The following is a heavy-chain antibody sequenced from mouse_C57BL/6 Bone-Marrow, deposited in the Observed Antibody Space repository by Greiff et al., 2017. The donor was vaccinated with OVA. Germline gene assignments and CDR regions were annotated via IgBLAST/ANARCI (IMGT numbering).Heavy chain of an antibody. V-gene: IGHV1-69*01. Sequence: QVHVKQSGAELARPGASVKLSCKASGYTFTSYWMHWVKQRPGQGLEWIGEIDPSDSYTNYNQKFKGKSTLTVDKSSSTAYMQLSSLTSEDSAVYYCARTTVVESYWYFDVWGTGTTVTVSS. CDR2: IDPSDSYT. CDR1: GYTFTSYW. J-gene: IGHJ1*03. CDR3: ARTTVVESYWYFDV. D-gene: IGHD1-1*01.